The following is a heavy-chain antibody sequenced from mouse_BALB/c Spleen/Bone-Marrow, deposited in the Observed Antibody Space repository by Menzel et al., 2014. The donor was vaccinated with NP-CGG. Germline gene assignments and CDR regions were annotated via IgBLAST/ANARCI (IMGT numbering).Heavy chain of an antibody. CDR2: IYSGDGDT. Sequence: VKLMESGAELVRPGSSVKISCKASGYTFSNYWMNWMKQRPGQGLEWIGQIYSGDGDTNYIGKFTGKATLTADKSSSTAYMQLSSLTSEDSAVYFCASRGDYSYAMDYWGQGTSVPVSS. V-gene: IGHV1-80*01. D-gene: IGHD1-1*01. CDR1: GYTFSNYW. J-gene: IGHJ4*01. CDR3: ASRGDYSYAMDY.